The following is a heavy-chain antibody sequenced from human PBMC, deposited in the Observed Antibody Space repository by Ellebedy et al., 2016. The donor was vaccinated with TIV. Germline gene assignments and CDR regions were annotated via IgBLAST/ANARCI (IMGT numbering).Heavy chain of an antibody. J-gene: IGHJ3*02. CDR1: GFTFSSYW. V-gene: IGHV3-74*03. CDR2: INSDGSSA. Sequence: GGSLRLSXAASGFTFSSYWMHWVRQAPGKGLVWVSRINSDGSSATNADSVKGRFTISRDNAKNTLYLQMNSLRAEDTAVYYCARASRYNWNYDPAFDIWGQGTMVTVSS. CDR3: ARASRYNWNYDPAFDI. D-gene: IGHD1-7*01.